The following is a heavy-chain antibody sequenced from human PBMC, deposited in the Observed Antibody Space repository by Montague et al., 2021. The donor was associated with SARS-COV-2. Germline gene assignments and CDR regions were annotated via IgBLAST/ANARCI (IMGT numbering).Heavy chain of an antibody. J-gene: IGHJ5*02. CDR3: ARADRRSPDTTHLYYYKGLDP. Sequence: SETLSLTCTVSGGSISSSNYYWGWIRQPLGKGLEWIGNMYYSGSTYYNPSLKSRVTISIDTSKNQVSLNLSSVTAADTAVYFCARADRRSPDTTHLYYYKGLDPWGQGNTVTVSS. CDR1: GGSISSSNYY. V-gene: IGHV4-39*07. D-gene: IGHD3-22*01. CDR2: MYYSGST.